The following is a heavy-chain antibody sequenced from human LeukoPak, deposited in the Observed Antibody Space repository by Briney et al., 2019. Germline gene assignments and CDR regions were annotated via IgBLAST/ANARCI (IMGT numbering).Heavy chain of an antibody. Sequence: SETLSLTCTVSGGSISSSSYYWGWIRQPPGKGLEWIGSIYYSGSTYYNPSLKSRVTISVDTPKNQFSLKLSSVTAADTAVYYCARRWYYYDSSGYYYDYFDYWGQGTLVTVSS. CDR3: ARRWYYYDSSGYYYDYFDY. CDR1: GGSISSSSYY. D-gene: IGHD3-22*01. J-gene: IGHJ4*02. CDR2: IYYSGST. V-gene: IGHV4-39*01.